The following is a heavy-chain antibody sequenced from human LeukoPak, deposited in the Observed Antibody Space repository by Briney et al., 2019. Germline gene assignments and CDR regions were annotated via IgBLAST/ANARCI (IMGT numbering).Heavy chain of an antibody. J-gene: IGHJ3*02. D-gene: IGHD7-27*01. CDR1: GFAVSSNY. V-gene: IGHV3-53*01. CDR3: ARGPGPSVSHAFDI. Sequence: PVGSLRLSCAASGFAVSSNYMSWVRQAPGKGLEWVSVIYSGGGTYYADSVKGRFTISRDNSKNTLSLQMNSLRAEDTAVYFCARGPGPSVSHAFDIWGQGTMVTVSS. CDR2: IYSGGGT.